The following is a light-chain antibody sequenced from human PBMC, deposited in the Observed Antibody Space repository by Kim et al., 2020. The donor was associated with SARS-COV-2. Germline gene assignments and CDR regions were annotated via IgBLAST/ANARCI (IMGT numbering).Light chain of an antibody. CDR3: HSRDSSGNHVL. V-gene: IGLV3-19*01. Sequence: SSELTQDPAVSVALGQTVTITCQGDSLGNYYASWYRQKAGQAPVLVIYGKNNRPSGIPDRFSGSTSGNTASLTITGAQAEDEADYYCHSRDSSGNHVLFGGGTKVTVL. CDR1: SLGNYY. J-gene: IGLJ2*01. CDR2: GKN.